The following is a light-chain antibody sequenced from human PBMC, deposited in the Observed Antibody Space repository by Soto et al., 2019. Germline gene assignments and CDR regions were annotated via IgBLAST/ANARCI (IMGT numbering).Light chain of an antibody. CDR1: SSDVGGYNY. V-gene: IGLV2-14*01. CDR2: DVS. J-gene: IGLJ1*01. Sequence: QSALTQPASVSGSPGQSITISCTGTSSDVGGYNYVSWYQQHPGKAPKLMIYDVSNRPSGVSNRFSGYKSGNTASLTISGLQAEDEADYYCSSYTSSSTLYVFGTGTKVNVL. CDR3: SSYTSSSTLYV.